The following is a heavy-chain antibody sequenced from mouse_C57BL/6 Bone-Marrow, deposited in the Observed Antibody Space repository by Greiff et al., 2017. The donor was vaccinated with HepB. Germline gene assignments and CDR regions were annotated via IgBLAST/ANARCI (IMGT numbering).Heavy chain of an antibody. CDR3: AIDGDGYEGAMDY. V-gene: IGHV1-26*01. CDR1: GYTFTDYY. Sequence: VQLQQSGPELVKPGASVKISCKASGYTFTDYYMNWVKQSHGKSLEWIGDINPNNGGTSYNQKFKGKATLTVDKSSSTAYMELRSLTSEDSAVYYCAIDGDGYEGAMDYWGQGTSVTVSS. CDR2: INPNNGGT. J-gene: IGHJ4*01. D-gene: IGHD2-2*01.